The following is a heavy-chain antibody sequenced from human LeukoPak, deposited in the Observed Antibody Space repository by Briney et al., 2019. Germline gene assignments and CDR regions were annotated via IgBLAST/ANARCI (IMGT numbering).Heavy chain of an antibody. V-gene: IGHV4-39*07. CDR1: GGSISSSSYY. J-gene: IGHJ4*02. D-gene: IGHD6-6*01. CDR3: ARDEYSSSSGFGY. Sequence: SETLSLTCTVSGGSISSSSYYWGWIRQPPGKGLEWIGEINHSGSTNYNPSLKSRVTISVDTSKNQFSLKLSSVTAADTAVYYCARDEYSSSSGFGYWGQGTLVTVSS. CDR2: INHSGST.